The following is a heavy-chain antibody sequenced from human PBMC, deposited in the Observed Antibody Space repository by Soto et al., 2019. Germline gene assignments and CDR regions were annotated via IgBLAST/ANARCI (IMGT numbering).Heavy chain of an antibody. D-gene: IGHD4-4*01. J-gene: IGHJ4*02. V-gene: IGHV1-69*13. Sequence: GASVKVSCKASGGTFSSYAISWVRQAPGQGLEWMGGIIPIFGTANYAQKFQGRVTITADESTSTAYMELSSLRSEDTAVYYCARVGNDYSNYDFDYWGQGTLVTVSS. CDR1: GGTFSSYA. CDR2: IIPIFGTA. CDR3: ARVGNDYSNYDFDY.